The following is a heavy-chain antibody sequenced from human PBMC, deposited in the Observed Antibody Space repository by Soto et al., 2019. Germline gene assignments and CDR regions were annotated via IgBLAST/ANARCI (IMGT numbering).Heavy chain of an antibody. CDR1: GFTFSSYA. CDR2: ISYDGSNK. Sequence: GGSLRLSCAASGFTFSSYAMHWVRQAPGKGLEWVAVISYDGSNKYYADSVKGRFTISRDNSKNTLYLQMNSLRAEDTAVYYCARDEYYDFWSGVSYYGMDVWGQGTTVTVSS. V-gene: IGHV3-30-3*01. CDR3: ARDEYYDFWSGVSYYGMDV. D-gene: IGHD3-3*01. J-gene: IGHJ6*02.